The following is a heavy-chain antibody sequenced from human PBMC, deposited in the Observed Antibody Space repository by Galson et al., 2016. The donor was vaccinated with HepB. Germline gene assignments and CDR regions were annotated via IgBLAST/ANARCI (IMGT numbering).Heavy chain of an antibody. CDR3: VRDKVTPGTNWFDP. D-gene: IGHD4-11*01. CDR1: GFTFSSYA. J-gene: IGHJ5*02. CDR2: IKQDGSAK. V-gene: IGHV3-7*01. Sequence: SLRLSCAASGFTFSSYAMNWVRQAPGKGLEWVAIIKQDGSAKYYVDSLKGRFTISRDNAKNSLYLQMNSLRAEDTAVYYCVRDKVTPGTNWFDPWGQGTLVTVSS.